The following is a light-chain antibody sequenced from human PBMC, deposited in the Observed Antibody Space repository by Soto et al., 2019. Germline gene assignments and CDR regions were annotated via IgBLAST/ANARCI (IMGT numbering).Light chain of an antibody. Sequence: IQMTQSPSSLSASVGDRVTITCRASRGISDYLAWYQQKPGKVPKXLIYAASSLQSGVPSRFSGSGSGTDFTLTISSLQTDDFATYYCQHYNSYSEAFGQGTKVDIK. V-gene: IGKV1-16*01. CDR1: RGISDY. J-gene: IGKJ1*01. CDR3: QHYNSYSEA. CDR2: AAS.